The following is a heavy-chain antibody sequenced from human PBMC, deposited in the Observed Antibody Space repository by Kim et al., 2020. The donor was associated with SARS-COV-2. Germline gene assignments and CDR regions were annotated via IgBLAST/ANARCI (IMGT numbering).Heavy chain of an antibody. J-gene: IGHJ4*01. CDR2: IYYSGST. CDR1: GGSISSNSYC. V-gene: IGHV4-39*01. Sequence: SETLSLTCTVSGGSISSNSYCWGWIRQPPGKGLEWIGGIYYSGSTNYNPSLKSRLTISVDTSRNQFSLKLGPVTAADTALYYCARLASGSYPRQIDYWGQGTQVTVSS. CDR3: ARLASGSYPRQIDY. D-gene: IGHD1-26*01.